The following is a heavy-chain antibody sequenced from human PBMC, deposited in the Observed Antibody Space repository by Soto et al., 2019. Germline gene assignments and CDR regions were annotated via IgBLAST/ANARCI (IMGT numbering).Heavy chain of an antibody. CDR3: ARECGGDCYPTHAFDI. V-gene: IGHV3-30-3*01. Sequence: LRLSFAASGFTFSSYAMHWVRQAPGKGLEWVAVISYDGSNKYYADSVKGRFTISRDNSKNTLYLQMNSLRAEDTAVYYCARECGGDCYPTHAFDIWGQGTMVTVSS. CDR1: GFTFSSYA. D-gene: IGHD2-21*02. CDR2: ISYDGSNK. J-gene: IGHJ3*02.